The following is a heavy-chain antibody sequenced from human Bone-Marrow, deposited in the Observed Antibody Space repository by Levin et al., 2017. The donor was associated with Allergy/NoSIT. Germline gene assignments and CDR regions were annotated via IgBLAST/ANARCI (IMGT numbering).Heavy chain of an antibody. CDR3: ARFVWGSDRGFDY. J-gene: IGHJ4*02. CDR1: GGSISSDN. CDR2: LSSPFPP. Sequence: LSLTCTVSGGSISSDNWSWIRQPPGSFLVGLFSLSSPFPPPSPPFLPSRVTLSVDTSKNQFSLKLSSVTPADTAVYYCARFVWGSDRGFDYWGEGTLVTVSS. D-gene: IGHD3-16*02. V-gene: IGHV4-59*01.